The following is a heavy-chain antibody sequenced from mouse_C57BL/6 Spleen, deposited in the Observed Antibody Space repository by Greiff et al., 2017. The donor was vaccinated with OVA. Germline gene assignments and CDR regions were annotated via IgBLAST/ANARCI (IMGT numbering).Heavy chain of an antibody. J-gene: IGHJ1*03. CDR2: IDPSDSYT. Sequence: QVQLQQSGAELVKPGASVKLSCKASGYTFTSYWMQWVKQRPGQGLEWIGEIDPSDSYTNYNQKFKGKATLTVDTSSSTAYMQLSSLTSEDSAVYYCARVGTVVAYWYFDVWGTGTTVTVSS. CDR3: ARVGTVVAYWYFDV. D-gene: IGHD1-1*01. V-gene: IGHV1-50*01. CDR1: GYTFTSYW.